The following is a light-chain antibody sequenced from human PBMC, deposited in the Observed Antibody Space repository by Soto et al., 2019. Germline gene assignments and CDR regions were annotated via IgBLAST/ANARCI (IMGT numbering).Light chain of an antibody. Sequence: DLVMTQSPLSLPVTPGEPASISCRSSQSLLHRNGYNHLDWYLQKPGQSPQLLIYLGSDRASGVPDRFSGSGSGTDFTLKISRVEADDVGVYYCMQALQTPRTFGQGTRVEIK. CDR2: LGS. CDR1: QSLLHRNGYNH. J-gene: IGKJ1*01. CDR3: MQALQTPRT. V-gene: IGKV2-28*01.